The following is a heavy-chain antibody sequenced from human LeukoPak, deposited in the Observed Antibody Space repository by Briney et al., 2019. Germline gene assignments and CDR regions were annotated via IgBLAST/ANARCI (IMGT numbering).Heavy chain of an antibody. CDR3: AKGSGSYPVFVGFVDY. CDR2: ISGSGGST. CDR1: GFTFSSYA. Sequence: GGSLRLSCAASGFTFSSYAMSWVRQAPGKGLEWVSAISGSGGSTYYADSVKGRFTISRDNSKNTLYLQMNSLRAEDTAVYYRAKGSGSYPVFVGFVDYWGQGTLVTVSS. J-gene: IGHJ4*02. V-gene: IGHV3-23*01. D-gene: IGHD1-26*01.